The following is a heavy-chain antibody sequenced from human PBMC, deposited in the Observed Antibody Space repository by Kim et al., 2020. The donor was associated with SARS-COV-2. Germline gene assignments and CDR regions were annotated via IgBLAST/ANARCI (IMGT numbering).Heavy chain of an antibody. V-gene: IGHV1-18*01. CDR2: ISAYNGYT. Sequence: ASVKVSCKTSGYTFTTYGISWVRQAPGQGLEWVGWISAYNGYTNYAQSLQDRVTMTADTSTSTASMDLRSLRSDDTAVYYCARARWYGNFDYLGQGTLVTVSS. J-gene: IGHJ4*02. CDR3: ARARWYGNFDY. D-gene: IGHD6-13*01. CDR1: GYTFTTYG.